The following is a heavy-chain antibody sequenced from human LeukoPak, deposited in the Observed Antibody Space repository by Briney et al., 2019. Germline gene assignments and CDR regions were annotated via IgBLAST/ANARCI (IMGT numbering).Heavy chain of an antibody. CDR3: ARTGTTYSYYYYGMDV. CDR2: IKQDGSEK. D-gene: IGHD1-1*01. CDR1: GFTFSSYW. J-gene: IGHJ6*01. Sequence: GGSLRLSCAASGFTFSSYWMSWVRQAPGKGLEWVANIKQDGSEKYYVDSVKGRFTISRDNAKNSLYLQMNSLRAEDTAAYYCARTGTTYSYYYYGMDVWGQGTTVTVSS. V-gene: IGHV3-7*01.